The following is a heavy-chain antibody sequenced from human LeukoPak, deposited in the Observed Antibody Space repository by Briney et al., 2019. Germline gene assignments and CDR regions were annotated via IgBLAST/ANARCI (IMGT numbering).Heavy chain of an antibody. J-gene: IGHJ4*02. CDR1: GGSIRSYY. V-gene: IGHV4-59*08. CDR2: IYYSGNT. Sequence: SETLSLICTVSGGSIRSYYWSWLRQPPGKGLEWIGYIYYSGNTNYNPSLKSRVTISVDTSKNQFSLRLSSVTAADTAVYYCARTSIAAAGTIDDWGQGTLVTVSS. CDR3: ARTSIAAAGTIDD. D-gene: IGHD6-13*01.